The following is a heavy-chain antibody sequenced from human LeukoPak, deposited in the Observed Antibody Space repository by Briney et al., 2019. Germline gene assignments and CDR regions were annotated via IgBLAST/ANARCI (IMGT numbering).Heavy chain of an antibody. CDR1: GFTVRSNY. D-gene: IGHD1-1*01. J-gene: IGHJ4*02. CDR2: IYSGGTR. Sequence: GGSLRLSCAVSGFTVRSNYISWVRQAPGKGLEWVSVIYSGGTRHYGDSVKDRFTISRDNSKNTLYLQMNSLRAEDTALYYCAKLERRHYGGNRFDFWGQGTLLTVSS. CDR3: AKLERRHYGGNRFDF. V-gene: IGHV3-66*01.